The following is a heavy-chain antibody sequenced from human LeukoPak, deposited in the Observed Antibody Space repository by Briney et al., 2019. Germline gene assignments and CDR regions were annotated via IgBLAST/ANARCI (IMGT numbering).Heavy chain of an antibody. V-gene: IGHV4-4*07. D-gene: IGHD3-9*01. CDR3: ARGRYDILTGYSDLFDY. Sequence: SETLSLTCTVSGGSISSYYWSWIRQPPGKGLEWIGRIYTSGSTNYNPSLKSRVTMSVDTSKNQFSLKLSSVTAADTAVYYCARGRYDILTGYSDLFDYWSQGTLVTVSS. CDR1: GGSISSYY. J-gene: IGHJ4*02. CDR2: IYTSGST.